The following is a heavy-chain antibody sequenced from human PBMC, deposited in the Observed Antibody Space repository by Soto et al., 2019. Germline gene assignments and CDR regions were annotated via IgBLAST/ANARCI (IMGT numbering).Heavy chain of an antibody. J-gene: IGHJ4*02. CDR3: ASNTDFPVFDY. V-gene: IGHV4-61*01. CDR1: GGSVSSGSYY. CDR2: IYYSGST. D-gene: IGHD2-21*02. Sequence: SQTLSLTCTVSGGSVSSGSYYWSWIRQPPGKGLEWIGYIYYSGSTNYNPSLKSRVTISVDPSKNQFSLKLSSVTAADTAVYYCASNTDFPVFDYWGQGTLVTVSS.